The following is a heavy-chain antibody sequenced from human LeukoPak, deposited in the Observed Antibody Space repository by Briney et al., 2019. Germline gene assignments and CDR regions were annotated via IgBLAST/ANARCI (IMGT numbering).Heavy chain of an antibody. J-gene: IGHJ3*02. CDR3: ARERQDTIIHSGAFDI. D-gene: IGHD3-10*01. CDR2: IANDGSHT. CDR1: GFTFSNYF. Sequence: PGRSLRLSCAASGFTFSNYFMHWVRQAPGKGLEWVADIANDGSHTFYVESVKGRFTISRDNSKNTLYLQMNSLRVEDTAVYFCARERQDTIIHSGAFDIWGQGTMVTVSS. V-gene: IGHV3-30-3*01.